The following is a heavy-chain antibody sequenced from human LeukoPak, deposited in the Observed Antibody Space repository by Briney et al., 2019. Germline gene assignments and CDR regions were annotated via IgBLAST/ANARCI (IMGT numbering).Heavy chain of an antibody. J-gene: IGHJ4*02. CDR1: GFTFSGSA. Sequence: GGSLRLSCAASGFTFSGSAMHWVRQASGKGLEWVGRIRSKANSYATAYAASVKGRFTISRDDSKNTAYLQMNSLRAEDTALYYCARIEQWLVGQLDYWGQGTLVTVSS. V-gene: IGHV3-73*01. CDR2: IRSKANSYAT. CDR3: ARIEQWLVGQLDY. D-gene: IGHD6-19*01.